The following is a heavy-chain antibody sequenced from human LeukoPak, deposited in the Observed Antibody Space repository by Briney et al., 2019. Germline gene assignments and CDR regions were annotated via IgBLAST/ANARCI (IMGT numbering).Heavy chain of an antibody. V-gene: IGHV4-61*02. D-gene: IGHD6-13*01. J-gene: IGHJ5*02. CDR3: ARDPLTSSSSWLNPFDP. CDR2: IYTSGST. CDR1: GGSISSGSYY. Sequence: PSQTLSLTCTVSGGSISSGSYYWSWIRQPAGKGLEWIGRIYTSGSTNYNPSLKSRVTISVDTSKNQFSLKLSSVTAADTAVYYCARDPLTSSSSWLNPFDPWGRGTLVTVSS.